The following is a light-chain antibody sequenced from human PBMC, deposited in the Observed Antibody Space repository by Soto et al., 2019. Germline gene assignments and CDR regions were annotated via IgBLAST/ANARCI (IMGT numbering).Light chain of an antibody. CDR2: GNS. V-gene: IGLV1-40*01. Sequence: QLVLTQPPSVSGAPGQRVTISCTGSSSNIGAGYDVHWYQQLPGTAPKLLIYGNSNRPSGVPDRFSGSKSGTSASLAITGLQAEDEADYYCQSYDSSVSKVVFGGGTKLTV. CDR1: SSNIGAGYD. CDR3: QSYDSSVSKVV. J-gene: IGLJ2*01.